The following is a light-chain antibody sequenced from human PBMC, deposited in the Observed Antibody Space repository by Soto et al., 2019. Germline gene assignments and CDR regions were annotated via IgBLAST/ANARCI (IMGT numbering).Light chain of an antibody. CDR1: QSVSSN. Sequence: EIVITQSPATLSVSQGERATLSCRARQSVSSNLAWYQQTPGQAPRLLIYGASTRATGIPARFSGSGSGTEFTLTISSLQSEDFAVYYCQQYNKWPLITFGQGTRLEIK. J-gene: IGKJ5*01. CDR2: GAS. CDR3: QQYNKWPLIT. V-gene: IGKV3-15*01.